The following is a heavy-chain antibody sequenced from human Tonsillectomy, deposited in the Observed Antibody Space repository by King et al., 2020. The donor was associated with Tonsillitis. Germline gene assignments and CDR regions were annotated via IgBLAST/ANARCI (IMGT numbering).Heavy chain of an antibody. CDR3: AHYNRYCGCDCYSYYFDN. CDR2: IYWYDDK. CDR1: GFSLSTSGVG. V-gene: IGHV2-5*01. Sequence: ITLKESGPTLVKPTQTLTLTCTFSGFSLSTSGVGVGWIRQPPGKALEWLALIYWYDDKRSSPSLKSSLTITKDTSKNQVSLTMTNIDPWDTAPYYSAHYNRYCGCDCYSYYFDNWGQGTLVTVSS. D-gene: IGHD2-21*02. J-gene: IGHJ4*02.